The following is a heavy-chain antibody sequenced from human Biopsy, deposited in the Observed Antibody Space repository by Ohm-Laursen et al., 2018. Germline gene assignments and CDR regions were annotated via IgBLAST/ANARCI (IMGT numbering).Heavy chain of an antibody. CDR3: AAYYYDSSGYFYAFHY. Sequence: SETLSLTCIVSGVSTSSYFWSWIRQPLGKGLEWIGYVSYSGNTKYNPSLKSRVIISADTSKNQFSLKRSSVTAADTAMYYYAAYYYDSSGYFYAFHYWGQGTLVTVSS. D-gene: IGHD3-22*01. CDR1: GVSTSSYF. V-gene: IGHV4-59*08. J-gene: IGHJ4*02. CDR2: VSYSGNT.